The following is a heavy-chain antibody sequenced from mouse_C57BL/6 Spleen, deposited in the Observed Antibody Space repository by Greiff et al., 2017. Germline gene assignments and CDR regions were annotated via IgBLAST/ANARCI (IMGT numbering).Heavy chain of an antibody. D-gene: IGHD1-1*01. V-gene: IGHV1-55*01. CDR3: ARSNYDYAMDY. Sequence: QVQLQQPGAELVKPGASVKMSCKASGYTFTSYWITWVKQRPGQGLEWIGDIYPGSGSTNYNEKFKSKAPLTVDTSSSTAYMQLSSLTSEDSAVYYGARSNYDYAMDYWGQGTSVTVSS. CDR2: IYPGSGST. CDR1: GYTFTSYW. J-gene: IGHJ4*01.